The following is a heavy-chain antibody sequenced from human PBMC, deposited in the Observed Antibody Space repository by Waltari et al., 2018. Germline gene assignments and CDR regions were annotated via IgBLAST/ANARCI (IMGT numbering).Heavy chain of an antibody. D-gene: IGHD3-10*01. CDR3: ARDLGLDYGSGNYYRNWFDP. CDR1: GGSISSGSYF. J-gene: IGHJ5*02. CDR2: CHTTGST. V-gene: IGHV4-61*02. Sequence: QVQLQESGPGLVKPSQTLSLTCTVSGGSISSGSYFWSWIRPPAGKGLEGMGRCHTTGSTNHNPSFNRRVTISGDTSKNQFSLNLRSVTAADTAVYYCARDLGLDYGSGNYYRNWFDPWGQGTLVTVSS.